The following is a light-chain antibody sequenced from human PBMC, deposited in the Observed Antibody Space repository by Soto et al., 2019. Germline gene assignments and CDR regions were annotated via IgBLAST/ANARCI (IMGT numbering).Light chain of an antibody. CDR3: QQYNSYSGT. V-gene: IGKV1-5*01. J-gene: IGKJ2*01. CDR1: QSIVGW. Sequence: DIQMTQSPSTLSASVGDRVTITCRASQSIVGWLAWYQQKPGKAPKLLIYDASSLESGVPSRFSGSGSGTEFTLTISSLQPDDFATYYCQQYNSYSGTFGQGTRLEIK. CDR2: DAS.